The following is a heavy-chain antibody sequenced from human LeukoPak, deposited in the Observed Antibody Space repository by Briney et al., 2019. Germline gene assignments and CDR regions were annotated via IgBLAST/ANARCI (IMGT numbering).Heavy chain of an antibody. V-gene: IGHV1-2*02. J-gene: IGHJ4*02. D-gene: IGHD2-2*01. CDR3: ATTICSSTSCTPWY. CDR2: INPNSGGT. Sequence: ASVKVSCKASGYTFTGYYMHWVRQAPGQGLEWMGWINPNSGGTNYAQKFQGRVTMTRDTSISTAYMELSRLRSDDTAVYYCATTICSSTSCTPWYWGQGTLVTVSS. CDR1: GYTFTGYY.